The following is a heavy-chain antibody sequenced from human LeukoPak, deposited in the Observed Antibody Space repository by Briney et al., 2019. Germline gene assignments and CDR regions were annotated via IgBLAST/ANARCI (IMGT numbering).Heavy chain of an antibody. V-gene: IGHV1-18*01. CDR2: ISAYNGNT. J-gene: IGHJ4*02. CDR1: GYTFTSYG. CDR3: ARDAAAAGLDY. D-gene: IGHD6-13*01. Sequence: GASVKVSCKASGYTFTSYGISWVRQAPGQGLEWMGWISAYNGNTNYAQKLQGRVTMATDTSTSTAYMELRGLRSDDTAVYYCARDAAAAGLDYWGQGTLVTVSS.